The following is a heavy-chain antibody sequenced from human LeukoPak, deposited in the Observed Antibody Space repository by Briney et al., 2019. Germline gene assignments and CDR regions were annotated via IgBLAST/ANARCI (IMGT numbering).Heavy chain of an antibody. CDR2: IIPIFGTA. D-gene: IGHD3-10*01. CDR1: GGTVSSYA. J-gene: IGHJ3*01. Sequence: SVKVSCKASGGTVSSYAISWVRQAPGQGLEWMGGIIPIFGTANYAKKFQGRVTITADKTTSTAYMELSSVRCEHTAVYYCVRTVVGGVPSHDAFGLRGQGKMVTVSS. CDR3: VRTVVGGVPSHDAFGL. V-gene: IGHV1-69*06.